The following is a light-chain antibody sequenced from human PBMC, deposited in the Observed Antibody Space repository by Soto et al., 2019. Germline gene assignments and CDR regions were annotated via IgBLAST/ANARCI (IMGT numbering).Light chain of an antibody. J-gene: IGLJ2*01. CDR2: MNN. CDR1: SSNIGSNT. CDR3: AAWDDSLNGGL. V-gene: IGLV1-44*01. Sequence: QSVLTQPPSASGTPGQRVTISCSGSSSNIGSNTVNWYQQLPGTAPKLLIYMNNQRPSGVAYRFSGSKSGTSASLAISGLQSEDEADYYCAAWDDSLNGGLFGGGTKVTVL.